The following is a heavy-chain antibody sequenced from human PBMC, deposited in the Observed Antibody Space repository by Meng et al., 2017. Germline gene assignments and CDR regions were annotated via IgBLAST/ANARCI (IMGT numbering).Heavy chain of an antibody. CDR2: IYYSGST. CDR3: ARSPNTLGRTVTLSAFDI. J-gene: IGHJ3*02. D-gene: IGHD4-17*01. CDR1: GGSISSSSYY. V-gene: IGHV4-39*07. Sequence: TLSLTCTVSGGSISSSSYYWGWIRQPPGKGLEWIGSIYYSGSTYYNPSLKSRVTISVDTSKNQFSLKLSSVTAADTAVYYCARSPNTLGRTVTLSAFDIWGQGTMVTVSS.